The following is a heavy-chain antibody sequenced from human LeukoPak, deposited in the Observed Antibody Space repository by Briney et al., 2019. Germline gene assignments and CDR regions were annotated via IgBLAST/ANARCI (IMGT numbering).Heavy chain of an antibody. V-gene: IGHV4-61*08. CDR3: ARAPSSSWYWYFDL. CDR2: IYYSGST. Sequence: SETLSLTCTVSGGSISSGAYYWSWIRQHPGKGLEWIGYIYYSGSTNYNPSLKSRVTISVDTSKNQFSLKLSSVTAADTAVYYCARAPSSSWYWYFDLWGRGTLVTVSS. J-gene: IGHJ2*01. CDR1: GGSISSGAYY. D-gene: IGHD6-13*01.